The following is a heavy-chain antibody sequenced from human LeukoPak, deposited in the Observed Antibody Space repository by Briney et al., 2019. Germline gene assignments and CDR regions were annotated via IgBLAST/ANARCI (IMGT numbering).Heavy chain of an antibody. Sequence: ASVKVSCKASGGTFTSYDINWVRQATGQGPEWMGWMNPNSGNTGYAQKFRGRVSITRNTSTSTAYMELSSLVSEDTAVYYCARLGELSSDDYWGQGTLVTVSS. J-gene: IGHJ4*02. CDR3: ARLGELSSDDY. V-gene: IGHV1-8*03. CDR2: MNPNSGNT. CDR1: GGTFTSYD. D-gene: IGHD3-16*02.